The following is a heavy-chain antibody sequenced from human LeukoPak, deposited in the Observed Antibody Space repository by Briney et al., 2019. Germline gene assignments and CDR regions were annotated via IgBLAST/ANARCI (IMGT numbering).Heavy chain of an antibody. J-gene: IGHJ4*02. V-gene: IGHV4-39*07. Sequence: SETLSLTCTVSGGSISSSSYYWGWIRQPPGKGLEWIGSIYYSGSTYYNPSLKSRVTISVDTSKNQFSLKLSSVTAADTAVYYCARASKDYYDSSGHFDYWGQGTRVTVSS. CDR1: GGSISSSSYY. CDR3: ARASKDYYDSSGHFDY. D-gene: IGHD3-22*01. CDR2: IYYSGST.